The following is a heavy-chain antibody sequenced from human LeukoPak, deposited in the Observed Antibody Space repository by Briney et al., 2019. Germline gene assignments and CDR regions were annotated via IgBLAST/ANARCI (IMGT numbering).Heavy chain of an antibody. V-gene: IGHV3-53*01. D-gene: IGHD6-19*01. CDR2: IYDSGTT. J-gene: IGHJ4*02. CDR3: AGRRSSGWYAY. Sequence: PGGSLRLSCAASEFSVSHNYMSWVRQAPGKGLEWVSVIYDSGTTYYADSVKGRFLIFRDTSKNTVDLQMNSLRVEDTAVYYCAGRRSSGWYAYWGQGTLVTVSS. CDR1: EFSVSHNY.